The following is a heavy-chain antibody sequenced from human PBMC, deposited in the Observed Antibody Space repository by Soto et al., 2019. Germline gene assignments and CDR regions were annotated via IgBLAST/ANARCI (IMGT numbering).Heavy chain of an antibody. J-gene: IGHJ4*02. D-gene: IGHD3-22*01. CDR2: ISSSSSTI. CDR3: AKDYFYDSGGYYGPFDH. CDR1: GFTFSTYS. Sequence: PGGSLRLSCAASGFTFSTYSMNWVRQAPGKGLEWVSYISSSSSTIFYTDSVKGRFTVSRDNAKNSLYLQMNSLRAEDTAVYFCAKDYFYDSGGYYGPFDHWGQGTLVTVPQ. V-gene: IGHV3-48*01.